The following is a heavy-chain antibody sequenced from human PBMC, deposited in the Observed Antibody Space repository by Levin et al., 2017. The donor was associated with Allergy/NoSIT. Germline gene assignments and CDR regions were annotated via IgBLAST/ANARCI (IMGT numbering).Heavy chain of an antibody. Sequence: GGSLRLSCTASGFTFGDYAMSWFRQAPGKGLEWVSFIRSKAYGGTTEYAASVKGRFTISRDDSKSIAYLQMNSLKTEDTAVYYCTREYSSGWYYFDYWGQGTLVTVSS. J-gene: IGHJ4*02. CDR2: IRSKAYGGTT. CDR3: TREYSSGWYYFDY. D-gene: IGHD6-19*01. V-gene: IGHV3-49*03. CDR1: GFTFGDYA.